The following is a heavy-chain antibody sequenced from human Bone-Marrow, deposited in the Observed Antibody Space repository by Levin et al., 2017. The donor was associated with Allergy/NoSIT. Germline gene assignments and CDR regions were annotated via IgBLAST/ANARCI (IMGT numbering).Heavy chain of an antibody. D-gene: IGHD2-21*02. V-gene: IGHV4-31*03. CDR2: IYYSGST. Sequence: SQTLSLPCTVSGGSIRSGGYYWSWIRQHPGKGLEWIGYIYYSGSTYYNPSLKSRVTISVDTSKNQFSLKLSSVTAADTAVYYCASSAVTVPDYYYYMDGWGKGTTVTVSS. CDR1: GGSIRSGGYY. CDR3: ASSAVTVPDYYYYMDG. J-gene: IGHJ6*03.